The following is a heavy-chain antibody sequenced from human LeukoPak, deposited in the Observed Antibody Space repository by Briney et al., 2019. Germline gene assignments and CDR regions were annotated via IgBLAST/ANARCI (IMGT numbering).Heavy chain of an antibody. J-gene: IGHJ4*02. CDR1: GDNFASYR. D-gene: IGHD6-19*01. V-gene: IGHV5-51*01. Sequence: GESLKISCKVSGDNFASYRIGWVRQMPGKGLEWMGFIYPGDSETKNSPSFQGQVTMSADKSISTAYLQWSSLKASDTAMYYCARRTAVAGKGNFDYWGQGTLVTVSS. CDR2: IYPGDSET. CDR3: ARRTAVAGKGNFDY.